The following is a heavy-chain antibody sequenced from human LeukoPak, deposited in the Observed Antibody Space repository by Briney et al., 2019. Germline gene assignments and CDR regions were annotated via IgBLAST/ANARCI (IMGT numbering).Heavy chain of an antibody. V-gene: IGHV1-8*01. CDR2: MNPNSGDT. J-gene: IGHJ4*02. Sequence: ASVKVSCKASGYTFTSYNINWVRRATGQGLEWMGWMNPNSGDTGYAQKFQGRVTMTRSTSISTAYMELSSLRYEDTAVYYCVRGFCSTAGCYNWGQGTRVTVSS. CDR1: GYTFTSYN. D-gene: IGHD2-2*02. CDR3: VRGFCSTAGCYN.